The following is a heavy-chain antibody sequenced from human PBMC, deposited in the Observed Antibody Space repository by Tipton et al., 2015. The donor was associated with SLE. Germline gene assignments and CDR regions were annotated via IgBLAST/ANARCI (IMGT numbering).Heavy chain of an antibody. CDR1: GDSISRSNYY. CDR3: ARPAGDSDNDWYAFDL. J-gene: IGHJ3*01. V-gene: IGHV4-39*07. Sequence: TLSLTCIVSGDSISRSNYYWGWIRQPPGKGLEWIGSLYNSGSTYYNPSLKSRVTISVDPSKRQFSLNLSSVTAADTAVYYCARPAGDSDNDWYAFDLWGQGTMVTVSS. CDR2: LYNSGST. D-gene: IGHD5-12*01.